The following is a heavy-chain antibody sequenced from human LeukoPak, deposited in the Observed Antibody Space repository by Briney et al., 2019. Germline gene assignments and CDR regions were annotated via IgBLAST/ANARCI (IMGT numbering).Heavy chain of an antibody. CDR2: IYYSGST. CDR1: GGSISSSSYY. V-gene: IGHV4-39*01. Sequence: SETLSLTCTVSGGSISSSSYYWGWIRQPPGKGLEWIGSIYYSGSTYYNPSLKSRVTISVDTSKNQFSLKLSSVTAADRAVYYCARVNRPAAMVNYYYYYYMDVWGKGTTVTISS. D-gene: IGHD2-2*01. CDR3: ARVNRPAAMVNYYYYYYMDV. J-gene: IGHJ6*03.